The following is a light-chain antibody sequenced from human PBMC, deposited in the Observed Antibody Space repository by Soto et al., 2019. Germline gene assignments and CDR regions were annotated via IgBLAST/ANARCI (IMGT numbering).Light chain of an antibody. Sequence: IHMTQSPSTLSPSVGDRNTLTCRASQNINTDLAWYQQKPGKAPXXLIYHASSLVTGVPSRFSGSGSGTEFTLTISSLHPDDFAAYYCQQYSTLWTFGQGTKVDIK. CDR3: QQYSTLWT. CDR2: HAS. CDR1: QNINTD. V-gene: IGKV1-5*01. J-gene: IGKJ1*01.